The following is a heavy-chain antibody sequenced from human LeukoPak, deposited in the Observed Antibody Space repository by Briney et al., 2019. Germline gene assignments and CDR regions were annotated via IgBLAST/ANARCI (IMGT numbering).Heavy chain of an antibody. V-gene: IGHV3-7*01. CDR3: ARDSAGNDY. Sequence: GGSLRLSCAASGFTFSNAWMSWVRQAPGKGLEWVANIKQDGSEKYYVDSVKGRFTISRDNAKNSLYLQMNSLRAEDTAVYYCARDSAGNDYWGQGTLVTVSS. D-gene: IGHD6-13*01. J-gene: IGHJ4*02. CDR2: IKQDGSEK. CDR1: GFTFSNAW.